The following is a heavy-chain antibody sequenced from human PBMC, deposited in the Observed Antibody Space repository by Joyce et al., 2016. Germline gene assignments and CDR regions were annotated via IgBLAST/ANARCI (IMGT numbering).Heavy chain of an antibody. D-gene: IGHD5-18*01. CDR1: GGSLSGFY. Sequence: QVRLQQWGAGLLKPSETLSLTCAVYGGSLSGFYWSWIRQTPGKGLEWIGNDNQGGSRGTNYNPALESRVTISVDTSKKQFSLKVNSVTAADTAVYYCARGFYSYGFRRAFDIWSQGTMVTVSS. J-gene: IGHJ3*02. V-gene: IGHV4-34*02. CDR2: DNQGGSRGT. CDR3: ARGFYSYGFRRAFDI.